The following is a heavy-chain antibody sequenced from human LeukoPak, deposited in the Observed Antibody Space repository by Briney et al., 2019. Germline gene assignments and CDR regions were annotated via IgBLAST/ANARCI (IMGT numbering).Heavy chain of an antibody. V-gene: IGHV4-39*07. Sequence: SETLSLTCTVSGGSISSRTYYWGWIRQPPGKGLEWIAKIYYSGSTDYNPSLKSRVTMSLDTSKNQFSLKLGSVTAADTAVYYCARRRADTTVGDALDIWGQGTMVSVSS. CDR1: GGSISSRTYY. CDR2: IYYSGST. D-gene: IGHD5-18*01. J-gene: IGHJ3*02. CDR3: ARRRADTTVGDALDI.